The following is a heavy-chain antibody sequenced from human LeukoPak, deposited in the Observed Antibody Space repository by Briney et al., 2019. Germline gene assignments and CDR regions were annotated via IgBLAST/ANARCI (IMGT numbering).Heavy chain of an antibody. CDR3: AKGEQQLAE. Sequence: PGRSLRLSCAASGFTFNSYDMHWVRQAPGKGLEWVALISYDGSNKYYADSVKGRFTISRDNSKNTLDVQMNSLRAEDTAVYYCAKGEQQLAEWGQGTLVTVSS. D-gene: IGHD6-13*01. J-gene: IGHJ4*02. CDR1: GFTFNSYD. CDR2: ISYDGSNK. V-gene: IGHV3-30*19.